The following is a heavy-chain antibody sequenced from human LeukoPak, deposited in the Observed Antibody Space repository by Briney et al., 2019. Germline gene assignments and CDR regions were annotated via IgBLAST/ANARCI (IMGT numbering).Heavy chain of an antibody. CDR2: ISSSGSTI. V-gene: IGHV3-48*03. D-gene: IGHD3-3*01. CDR1: GFTFSSYE. Sequence: PGGSLRLSCAASGFTFSSYEMNWVRQAPGKGLEWVSYISSSGSTIYYADSVEGRFTISRNNAKNSLYLQMNSLRAEDTAVYYCARVVGVVIREGWFDPWGQGTLVTVSS. CDR3: ARVVGVVIREGWFDP. J-gene: IGHJ5*02.